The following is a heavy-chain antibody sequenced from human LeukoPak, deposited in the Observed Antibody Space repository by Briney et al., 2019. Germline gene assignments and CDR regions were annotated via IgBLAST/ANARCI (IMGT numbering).Heavy chain of an antibody. J-gene: IGHJ4*02. D-gene: IGHD6-13*01. Sequence: NPSETLSLTCTVSGGSVTGDYWSWIRQTAGKGLEWVGRLYTSGSTNYNPSLMSRVSISVDKSKNQFSLKLTSVTPADTAVYYCVRDLSAAWYAFDYWGQGILVTVSS. CDR3: VRDLSAAWYAFDY. CDR2: LYTSGST. V-gene: IGHV4-4*07. CDR1: GGSVTGDY.